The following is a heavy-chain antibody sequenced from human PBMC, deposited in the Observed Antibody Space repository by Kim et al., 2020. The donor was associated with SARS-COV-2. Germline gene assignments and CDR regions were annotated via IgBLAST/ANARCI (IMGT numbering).Heavy chain of an antibody. CDR3: ARDLIDGSSYSSGPKRGHYYYGMDV. Sequence: GGSLRLSCAASGFTFSSYSMNWVRQAPGKGLEWVSSISSSSSYIYYADSVKGRFTISRDNAKNSLYLQMNSLRAEDTAVYYCARDLIDGSSYSSGPKRGHYYYGMDVWGQGTTVTVSS. V-gene: IGHV3-21*01. CDR2: ISSSSSYI. D-gene: IGHD6-19*01. CDR1: GFTFSSYS. J-gene: IGHJ6*02.